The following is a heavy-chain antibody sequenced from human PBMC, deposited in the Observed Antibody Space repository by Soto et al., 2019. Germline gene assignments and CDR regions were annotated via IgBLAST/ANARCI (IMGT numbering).Heavy chain of an antibody. CDR1: GYSFTSYW. CDR2: IYPGDSDT. V-gene: IGHV5-51*01. Sequence: GESLKISCQGSGYSFTSYWIGWVRQTPGKGLEWMGMIYPGDSDTRYSPSFQGQVTISADKSISAAFLQWSSLKASDTAMYYCVRRHVSATGIDWFDPWGQGTLVTVSS. D-gene: IGHD6-13*01. CDR3: VRRHVSATGIDWFDP. J-gene: IGHJ5*02.